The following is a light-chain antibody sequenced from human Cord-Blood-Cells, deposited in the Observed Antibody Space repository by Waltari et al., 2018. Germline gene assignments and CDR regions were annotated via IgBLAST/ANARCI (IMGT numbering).Light chain of an antibody. CDR1: QSLVHSDGXTY. J-gene: IGKJ2*01. CDR2: KVS. V-gene: IGKV2-30*02. CDR3: MQGXXWLYT. Sequence: DVVXTQXPLSLPVTXXXPASXSCRSSQSLVHSDGXTYLNWFQQRPGQSPRRLIYKVSXXDSXXPDRXSGSXSGTDXTXKISRVEAXDVGXXXCMQGXXWLYTFXXXXXLEIK.